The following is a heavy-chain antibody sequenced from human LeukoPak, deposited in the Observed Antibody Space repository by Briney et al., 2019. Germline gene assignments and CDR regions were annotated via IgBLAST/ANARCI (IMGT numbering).Heavy chain of an antibody. D-gene: IGHD4-11*01. V-gene: IGHV3-7*01. CDR1: GFSFSRDW. CDR2: VQHIGGET. Sequence: GGSLRLSCVDSGFSFSRDWMSWVRQAPGKGLEWVANVQHIGGETYYVDSVKGRFTISRDNAKNSVYLQMNSLGADDTAVYYCATYSILNAREFRYWGQGTLVTVTS. CDR3: ATYSILNAREFRY. J-gene: IGHJ1*01.